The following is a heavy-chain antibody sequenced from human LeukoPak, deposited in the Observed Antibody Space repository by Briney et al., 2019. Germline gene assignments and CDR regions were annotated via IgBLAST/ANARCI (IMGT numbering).Heavy chain of an antibody. CDR1: GFTFSIYG. Sequence: KPGGSVRLSCAASGFTFSIYGMTWVRQAPGEGGEGVSSIRSRSIYIYYADSVKGRFTISRDNAKNPLYLQMNSLRAEDTDVYYCARGGSYSTTFDYWGQGTLVTVSS. V-gene: IGHV3-21*01. J-gene: IGHJ4*02. CDR3: ARGGSYSTTFDY. D-gene: IGHD1-26*01. CDR2: IRSRSIYI.